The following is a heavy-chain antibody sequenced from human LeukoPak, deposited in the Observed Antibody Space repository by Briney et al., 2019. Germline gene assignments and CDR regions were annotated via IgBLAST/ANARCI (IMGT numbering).Heavy chain of an antibody. CDR1: GGSISSGGYY. Sequence: PSETLSLTCTVSGGSISSGGYYWSWIRQHPGKGLGWIGYIYYSGSTYYNPSLKSRVTISVDTSKNQFSLKLSSVTAADTAVYYCARGYYDILTGSPYFDYWGQGTLVTVSS. D-gene: IGHD3-9*01. V-gene: IGHV4-31*03. J-gene: IGHJ4*02. CDR2: IYYSGST. CDR3: ARGYYDILTGSPYFDY.